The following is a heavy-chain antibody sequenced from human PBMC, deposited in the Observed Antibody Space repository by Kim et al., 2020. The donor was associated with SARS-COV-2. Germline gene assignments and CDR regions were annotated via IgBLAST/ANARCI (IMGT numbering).Heavy chain of an antibody. D-gene: IGHD2-21*02. CDR2: ISLDGNKK. Sequence: GGSLRLSCAASGFKFNNYVMHWVRQAPGKGLEWVAVISLDGNKKYYADSVKGRFNISRDNPKNTMHLQMNSLRPEDTALYYCARAQYCGADCFLPYLHHWGQGTLVTVSS. V-gene: IGHV3-30*03. CDR1: GFKFNNYV. CDR3: ARAQYCGADCFLPYLHH. J-gene: IGHJ4*02.